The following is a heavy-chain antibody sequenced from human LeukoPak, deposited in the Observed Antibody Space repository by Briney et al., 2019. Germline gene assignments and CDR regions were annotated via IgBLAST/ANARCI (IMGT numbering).Heavy chain of an antibody. D-gene: IGHD3-10*01. V-gene: IGHV4-34*01. Sequence: PSETLSLTCAVYGGSFSGYYWSWIRQPPGKGLEWIGEINHSGSTNYNPSLKSRVTISVDTSKNQFSLKLSSVTAADTAVYYCARDRSSYYYGSVDVWGKGTTVTVSS. J-gene: IGHJ6*04. CDR3: ARDRSSYYYGSVDV. CDR1: GGSFSGYY. CDR2: INHSGST.